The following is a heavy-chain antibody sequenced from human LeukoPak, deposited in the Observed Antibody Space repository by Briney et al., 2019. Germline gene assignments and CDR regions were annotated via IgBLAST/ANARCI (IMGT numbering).Heavy chain of an antibody. Sequence: ASVKVSCKASGYTFTGYYMHWVRQAPGQGLEWMGWINPNSGGTNYAQKFQGRVTMTRDTSISTAHMELSRLRSDDTAVYYCARGPPLYSSGLLDYWGQGTLVTVSS. CDR1: GYTFTGYY. V-gene: IGHV1-2*02. J-gene: IGHJ4*02. CDR2: INPNSGGT. CDR3: ARGPPLYSSGLLDY. D-gene: IGHD6-19*01.